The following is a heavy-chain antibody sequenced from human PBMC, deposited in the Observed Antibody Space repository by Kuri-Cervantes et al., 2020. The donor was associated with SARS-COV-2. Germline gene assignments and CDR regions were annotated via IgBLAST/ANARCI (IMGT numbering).Heavy chain of an antibody. V-gene: IGHV3-66*01. CDR3: ARAKTTVVTLNDAFDI. J-gene: IGHJ3*02. CDR1: GGTFSSYA. CDR2: IYSGGST. D-gene: IGHD4-23*01. Sequence: SCKASGGTFSSYAISWVRQAPGKGLEWVSVIYSGGSTYYADSVKGRFTISRDNSKNTLYLQMNSLRAEDTAVYYCARAKTTVVTLNDAFDIWGQGTMVTVSS.